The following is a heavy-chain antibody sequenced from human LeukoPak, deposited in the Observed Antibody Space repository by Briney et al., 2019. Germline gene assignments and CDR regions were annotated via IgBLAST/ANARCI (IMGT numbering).Heavy chain of an antibody. CDR2: IYHSGST. CDR1: GYSISSGYY. Sequence: SETLSLTCTVSGYSISSGYYWGWIRQPPGKGLEWIGSIYHSGSTYYNPSLKSRVTISVDTSKNQFSLKLSSVTAADTAVYYCARDRYCSSTSCSGYWFDPWGQGTLVTVSS. V-gene: IGHV4-38-2*02. J-gene: IGHJ5*02. D-gene: IGHD2-2*01. CDR3: ARDRYCSSTSCSGYWFDP.